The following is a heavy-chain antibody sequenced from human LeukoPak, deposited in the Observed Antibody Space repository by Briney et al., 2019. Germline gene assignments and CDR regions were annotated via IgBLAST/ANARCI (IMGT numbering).Heavy chain of an antibody. D-gene: IGHD3-10*01. Sequence: PGGSLRLSCAASGFTFSSYEMNWVRQAPGKGLEWVSYISSSGSTIYYADSVKGRFTISRDNSKNTLYLQMNSLRAEDTAVYYCAKWASASGKIGYFDYWGQGTLVTVSS. CDR1: GFTFSSYE. CDR2: ISSSGSTI. V-gene: IGHV3-48*03. J-gene: IGHJ4*02. CDR3: AKWASASGKIGYFDY.